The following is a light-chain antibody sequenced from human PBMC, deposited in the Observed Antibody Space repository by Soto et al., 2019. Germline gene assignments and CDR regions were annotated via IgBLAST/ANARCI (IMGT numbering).Light chain of an antibody. CDR3: QQSYGPPFT. CDR2: TAS. CDR1: QSIATY. Sequence: DIQMTQSPSSLSASVGDRVTITCRASQSIATYLNWYQQKPGKAPVLLIYTASNLKSGVPSRFSGSGSGTDFTLHISGLQPEDFATYYCQQSYGPPFTFGGGGKVEIK. J-gene: IGKJ4*01. V-gene: IGKV1-39*01.